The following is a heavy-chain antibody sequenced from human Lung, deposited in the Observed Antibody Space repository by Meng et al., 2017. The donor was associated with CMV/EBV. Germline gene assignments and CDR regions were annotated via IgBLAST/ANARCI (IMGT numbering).Heavy chain of an antibody. D-gene: IGHD3-9*01. CDR2: INHSGST. CDR3: ARGSWVYVDNDETTGRDY. J-gene: IGHJ4*02. Sequence: LXCAPYGGPFSGHYWSWIRQPPGKGLEWIGEINHSGSTNYNPSLKSRVTISVDVSKNQFSLKVTSVTAADTAVYYCARGSWVYVDNDETTGRDYWXQGTXVTVSS. V-gene: IGHV4-34*01. CDR1: GGPFSGHY.